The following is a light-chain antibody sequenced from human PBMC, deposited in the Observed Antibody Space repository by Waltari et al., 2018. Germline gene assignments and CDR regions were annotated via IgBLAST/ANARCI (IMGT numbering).Light chain of an antibody. CDR3: CSYAGRGTYV. V-gene: IGLV2-23*02. CDR2: EVF. CDR1: TSDVGSYEL. J-gene: IGLJ1*01. Sequence: QSALTQPASVSGTPGQSITIPCSGTTSDVGSYELFSWYQQHPGEAPKLLICEVFKRPPDTSSRFSGAKSGSTASLTISGLQPEDEADYYCCSYAGRGTYVFGSGTKVTVL.